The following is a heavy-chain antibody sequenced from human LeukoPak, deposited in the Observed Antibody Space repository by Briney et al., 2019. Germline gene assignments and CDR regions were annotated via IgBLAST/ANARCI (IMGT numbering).Heavy chain of an antibody. CDR3: ARFFGGSSSFDY. V-gene: IGHV3-48*04. CDR1: GFTFSGYG. CDR2: ISSSSSTI. Sequence: GGSLRLSCAASGFTFSGYGMNWVRQAPGKGLEWVSYISSSSSTIYYADSLKGRFTISRDNAKNSLYLQMNSLRTDGTAVYYCARFFGGSSSFDYWGQGTLVTVSS. D-gene: IGHD1-26*01. J-gene: IGHJ4*02.